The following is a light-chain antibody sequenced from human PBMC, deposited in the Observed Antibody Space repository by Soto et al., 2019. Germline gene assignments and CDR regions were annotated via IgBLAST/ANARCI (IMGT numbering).Light chain of an antibody. CDR3: QQRSNWPWT. CDR1: RSISTY. J-gene: IGKJ1*01. V-gene: IGKV3-11*01. CDR2: DAS. Sequence: VLPQSPGTLSLSSGARATLSLRASRSISTYLAWYQQKPGQPPRLLIYDASNRATGIPARFSGSGSGTDFTLTISSLEPEDFAVYYCQQRSNWPWTFGQGTKVDIK.